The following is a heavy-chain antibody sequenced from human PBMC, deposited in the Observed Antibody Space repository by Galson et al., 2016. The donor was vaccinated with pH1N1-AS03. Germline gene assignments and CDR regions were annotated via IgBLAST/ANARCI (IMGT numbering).Heavy chain of an antibody. CDR1: GFSVRTNY. Sequence: SLRLSCAASGFSVRTNYMTWIRHTPGKGLEWVSLLSAGNDAYYAGSVRGRFTISRSDSKNTLHLQMNSLRADDTGVYYCARDRHHSPRHYYYGMDVWGQGTTVTVAS. CDR2: LSAGNDA. CDR3: ARDRHHSPRHYYYGMDV. D-gene: IGHD3-10*01. J-gene: IGHJ6*02. V-gene: IGHV3-53*01.